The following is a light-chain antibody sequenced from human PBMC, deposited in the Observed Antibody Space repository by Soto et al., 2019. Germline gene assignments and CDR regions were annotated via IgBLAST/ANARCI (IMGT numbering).Light chain of an antibody. CDR1: QSVSGSD. CDR2: GVS. V-gene: IGKV3-20*01. Sequence: EVVLTQSPGTLSLSPGERATLSCRASQSVSGSDLAWYQQKPGQAPRLLISGVSNRATGTPDRFSGSGSGTDFTLTISSLEPEDVAVFYCHQYGISPPTFGPGTKVEI. CDR3: HQYGISPPT. J-gene: IGKJ1*01.